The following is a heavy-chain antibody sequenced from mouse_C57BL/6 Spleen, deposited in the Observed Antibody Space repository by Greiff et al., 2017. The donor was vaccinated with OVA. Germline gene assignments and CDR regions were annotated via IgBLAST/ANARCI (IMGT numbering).Heavy chain of an antibody. J-gene: IGHJ4*01. V-gene: IGHV5-4*03. CDR1: GFTFSSYA. CDR3: ARCYYGSNYDYAMDY. D-gene: IGHD1-1*01. Sequence: EVKVVESGGGLVKPGGSLKLSCAASGFTFSSYAMSWVRQTPEKRLEWVATISDGGSYTYYPDNVKGRFTISRDNAKNNLYLQMSQLKSEDTAMYYCARCYYGSNYDYAMDYWGQGTSVTVSS. CDR2: ISDGGSYT.